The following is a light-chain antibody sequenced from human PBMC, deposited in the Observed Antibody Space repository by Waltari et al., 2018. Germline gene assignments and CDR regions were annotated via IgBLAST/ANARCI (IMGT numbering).Light chain of an antibody. CDR2: GAS. V-gene: IGKV3-20*01. J-gene: IGKJ1*01. CDR1: QSVSRA. Sequence: EIVLTQSPGTLSLSPGERATLSCRASQSVSRALAWYQQKPGQAPRLLISGASTRATGIPDRFSGSGSWTDFSLTISSLEPEDFAVYYCQHYVRLPATFGQGTKVEIK. CDR3: QHYVRLPAT.